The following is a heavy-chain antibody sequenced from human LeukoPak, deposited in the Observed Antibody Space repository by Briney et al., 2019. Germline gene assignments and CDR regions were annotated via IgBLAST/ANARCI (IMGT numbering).Heavy chain of an antibody. CDR2: ISAYNGNT. V-gene: IGHV1-18*01. CDR3: ARRSEDYYYYYMDV. D-gene: IGHD2-15*01. CDR1: GYTFTSYG. Sequence: ASVKVSCKASGYTFTSYGISWVRQAPGQGLEWMGWISAYNGNTNYAQKLQGRVTMTTDTSTSTAYMELRSLRSDDTAVYYCARRSEDYYYYYMDVWGKGTTVTVSS. J-gene: IGHJ6*03.